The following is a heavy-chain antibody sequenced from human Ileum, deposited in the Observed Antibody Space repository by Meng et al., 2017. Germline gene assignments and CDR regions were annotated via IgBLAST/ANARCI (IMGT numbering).Heavy chain of an antibody. CDR2: INHSATT. V-gene: IGHV4-34*01. CDR3: ARSERSVYWYFDL. D-gene: IGHD1-26*01. J-gene: IGHJ2*01. CDR1: GVSFSAYY. Sequence: HVHLKQLGAGLLRPSETLSLTCGVYGVSFSAYYWTCIRQPPGKGLEWIGEINHSATTYYSPSLMGRVSVSVDTSKNQFSLKLTSVTAADTAVYYCARSERSVYWYFDLWGRGTLVTVSS.